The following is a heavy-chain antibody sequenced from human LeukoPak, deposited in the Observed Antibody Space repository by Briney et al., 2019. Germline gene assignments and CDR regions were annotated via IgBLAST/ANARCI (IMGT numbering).Heavy chain of an antibody. Sequence: QPGRSLRLSCAASRFTFSSYAMHWVRQAPGKGLEWVAVISYDGSNKYYAESVKGRFTISRDNAKNSLYLQMNSLRAEDTALYHCARESPDYGDYGDAFDIWGQGTMVTVSS. CDR1: RFTFSSYA. CDR2: ISYDGSNK. V-gene: IGHV3-30*04. D-gene: IGHD4-17*01. J-gene: IGHJ3*02. CDR3: ARESPDYGDYGDAFDI.